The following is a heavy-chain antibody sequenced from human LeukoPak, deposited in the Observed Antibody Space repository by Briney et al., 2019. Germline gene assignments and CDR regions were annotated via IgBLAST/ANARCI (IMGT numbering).Heavy chain of an antibody. D-gene: IGHD1-26*01. CDR2: FDPEDGET. CDR3: ATDLPLLVGATTNFDY. J-gene: IGHJ4*02. Sequence: ASVKVSCKVSGYTLTELSMHWLRQAPGKGLEWMGGFDPEDGETIYAQKFQGRVTMTEDTSTDTAYMELSSLRSEDTAVYYCATDLPLLVGATTNFDYWGQGTLVTVSS. CDR1: GYTLTELS. V-gene: IGHV1-24*01.